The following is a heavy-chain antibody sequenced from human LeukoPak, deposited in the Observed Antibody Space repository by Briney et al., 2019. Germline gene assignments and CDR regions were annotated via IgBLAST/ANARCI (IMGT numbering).Heavy chain of an antibody. CDR3: ASGWGHNWNDDPDYFAN. Sequence: SETLSLTCTVSDGSTSSSSYYWSWIRQPPGKGLEWIGNIYYSESTHYNPSLMSRVTISVDTSKNQFSLKVTSMTAADTAVYYCASGWGHNWNDDPDYFANWGQGILVTVSS. D-gene: IGHD1-1*01. V-gene: IGHV4-39*07. CDR1: DGSTSSSSYY. J-gene: IGHJ4*02. CDR2: IYYSEST.